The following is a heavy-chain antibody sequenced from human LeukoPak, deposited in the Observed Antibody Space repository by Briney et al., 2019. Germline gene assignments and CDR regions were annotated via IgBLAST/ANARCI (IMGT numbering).Heavy chain of an antibody. CDR2: INEDGSKI. CDR3: ARWSHVSGRWFLDN. J-gene: IGHJ4*02. V-gene: IGHV3-7*05. CDR1: GFTFSDYA. D-gene: IGHD3-10*01. Sequence: PGGSLRLSCAASGFTFSDYAMTWVRQAPGKGLEWVADINEDGSKIYSLDSVKGRFTISRDNAKNSLSLQLNTLRAEDTAVYYCARWSHVSGRWFLDNWGRGTLVSVSS.